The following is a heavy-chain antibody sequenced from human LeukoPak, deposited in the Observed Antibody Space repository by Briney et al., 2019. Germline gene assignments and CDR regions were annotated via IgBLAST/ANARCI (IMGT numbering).Heavy chain of an antibody. V-gene: IGHV3-9*01. D-gene: IGHD6-13*01. CDR2: ISWNSGSI. CDR1: GFTFDDYA. CDR3: AKDSSSSWYYFDY. Sequence: GRSLRLSCAASGFTFDDYAMHWVRQAPGKGLEWVSGISWNSGSIGYADSVKGRFTISRDNAKNSLYLQMNSLRAGDTALYYCAKDSSSSWYYFDYWGQGTLVTVSS. J-gene: IGHJ4*02.